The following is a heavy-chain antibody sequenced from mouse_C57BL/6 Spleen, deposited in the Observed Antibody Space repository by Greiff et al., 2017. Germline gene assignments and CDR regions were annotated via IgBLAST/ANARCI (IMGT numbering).Heavy chain of an antibody. CDR2: INPSSGYT. V-gene: IGHV1-4*01. Sequence: QVHVKQSGAELARPGASVKMSCKASGYTFTSYTMHWVKQRPGQGLEWIGYINPSSGYTKYNQKFKDKATLTADKSSSTAYMQLSSLTSEDSAVYYCARKIYDGYFDYWGQGTTLTVSS. CDR3: ARKIYDGYFDY. CDR1: GYTFTSYT. J-gene: IGHJ2*01. D-gene: IGHD2-3*01.